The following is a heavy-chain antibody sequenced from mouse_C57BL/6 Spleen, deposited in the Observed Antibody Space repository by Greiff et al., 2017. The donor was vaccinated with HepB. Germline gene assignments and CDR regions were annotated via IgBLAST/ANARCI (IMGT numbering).Heavy chain of an antibody. J-gene: IGHJ1*03. V-gene: IGHV1-82*01. Sequence: QVQLKQSGPELVKPGASVKISCKASGYAFSSSWMNWVKQRPGKGLEWIGRIYPGDGDTNYNGKFKGKATLTADKSSSTAYMQLSSLTSEDSAVYFCARDYYGNRYFDVWGTGTTVTVSS. CDR2: IYPGDGDT. D-gene: IGHD2-1*01. CDR1: GYAFSSSW. CDR3: ARDYYGNRYFDV.